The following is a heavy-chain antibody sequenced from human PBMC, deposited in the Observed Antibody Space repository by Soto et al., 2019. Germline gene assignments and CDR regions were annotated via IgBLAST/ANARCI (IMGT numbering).Heavy chain of an antibody. Sequence: GGSLRLSCAASGFTFSSYEMSWDSQAPGKGLGWVAYISRSGSTIDYAESVKGRFSNSRDNATNALYLQMNSLRAEDPAVYYCAVSCRISGVVILGCFDYWGQGTLVTVSS. CDR1: GFTFSSYE. D-gene: IGHD3-3*01. CDR2: ISRSGSTI. J-gene: IGHJ4*02. CDR3: AVSCRISGVVILGCFDY. V-gene: IGHV3-48*03.